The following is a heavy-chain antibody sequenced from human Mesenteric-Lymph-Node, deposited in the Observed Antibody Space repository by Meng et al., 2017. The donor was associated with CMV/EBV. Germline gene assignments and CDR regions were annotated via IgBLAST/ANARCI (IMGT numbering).Heavy chain of an antibody. V-gene: IGHV2-70D*14. CDR3: ARSQTYSSSQVLDP. D-gene: IGHD6-6*01. CDR2: IDWDDDK. J-gene: IGHJ5*02. CDR1: GFSLSTSGMR. Sequence: SGPTLVKPTQTLTLTCTFSGFSLSTSGMRVSWIRQPPGKALEWLARIDWDDDKFYSTSLKTRLTISKDTSKNQVVLTMTNMDPVDTATYYCARSQTYSSSQVLDPWGQGTLVTVSS.